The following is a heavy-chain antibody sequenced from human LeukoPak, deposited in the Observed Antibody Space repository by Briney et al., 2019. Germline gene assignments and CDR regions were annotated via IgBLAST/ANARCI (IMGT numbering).Heavy chain of an antibody. CDR1: GGSISSYY. D-gene: IGHD5-18*01. CDR2: IYYSGST. CDR3: ASRIQLWTNPQNYYYGMDV. Sequence: SETLSLTCTVSGGSISSYYWSWIRQPPGKGLEWIGYIYYSGSTNYNPSLKSRVTISVDTSKNQFSLKLSSVTAADTAVYYCASRIQLWTNPQNYYYGMDVWGQGTTVTVPS. V-gene: IGHV4-59*08. J-gene: IGHJ6*02.